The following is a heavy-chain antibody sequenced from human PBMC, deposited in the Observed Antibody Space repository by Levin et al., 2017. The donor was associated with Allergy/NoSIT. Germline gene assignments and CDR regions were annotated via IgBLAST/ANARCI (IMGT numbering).Heavy chain of an antibody. Sequence: ASVKVSCKASGYAFTGYHIHWVRQAPGQGLEWVGWINPHPNSGETIYAQKFQGRVTMTRDTSITTAYMELTRLRSDDTAVYFCARRAPGIAAAADFWGQGTLVTVSS. V-gene: IGHV1-2*02. CDR2: INPHPNSGET. D-gene: IGHD6-13*01. CDR3: ARRAPGIAAAADF. J-gene: IGHJ4*02. CDR1: GYAFTGYH.